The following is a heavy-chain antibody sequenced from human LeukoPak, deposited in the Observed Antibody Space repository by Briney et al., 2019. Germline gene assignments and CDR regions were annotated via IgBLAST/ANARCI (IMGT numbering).Heavy chain of an antibody. D-gene: IGHD2-15*01. CDR3: ARVRYCSGGSCHPENY. J-gene: IGHJ4*02. V-gene: IGHV1-69*06. Sequence: SVKVSCKDSGGTFTSYAIRWVRQAPGGGGECMGRTIPIFGTANYAQKFQGRVTITADKSTSTAYMELRSLRSEDTAVYYCARVRYCSGGSCHPENYWGQGTLVTVSS. CDR1: GGTFTSYA. CDR2: TIPIFGTA.